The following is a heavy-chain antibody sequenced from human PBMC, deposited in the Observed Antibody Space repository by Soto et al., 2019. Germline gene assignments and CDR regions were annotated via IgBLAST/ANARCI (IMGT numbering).Heavy chain of an antibody. D-gene: IGHD6-13*01. Sequence: QVQLQQSGPGLVKPSQTLSLTCAISGDSVSSNSAAWNWIRQSPSRGLEWLGRTYYRSKWYNDYAVSVKSRITINPDTSKNQFSLQLNSVTPEDTAVYYCARGIAAAGPYYYYYGMDVWGQGTTVTVSS. CDR2: TYYRSKWYN. J-gene: IGHJ6*02. V-gene: IGHV6-1*01. CDR3: ARGIAAAGPYYYYYGMDV. CDR1: GDSVSSNSAA.